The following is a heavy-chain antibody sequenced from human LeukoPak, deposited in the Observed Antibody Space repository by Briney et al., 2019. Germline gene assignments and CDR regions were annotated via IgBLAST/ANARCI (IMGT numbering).Heavy chain of an antibody. V-gene: IGHV4-30-2*01. CDR1: GGSISSGGYS. D-gene: IGHD3-9*01. CDR2: IYHSGST. Sequence: SQTLSLTCAVSGGSISSGGYSCSWIRQPPGKGLEWIGYIYHSGSTYYNPSLKSRVTISVDRSKNQFSLKLSSVTAADAAVYYCARGPNYDILTGYRGDAFDIWGQGTMVTVSS. J-gene: IGHJ3*02. CDR3: ARGPNYDILTGYRGDAFDI.